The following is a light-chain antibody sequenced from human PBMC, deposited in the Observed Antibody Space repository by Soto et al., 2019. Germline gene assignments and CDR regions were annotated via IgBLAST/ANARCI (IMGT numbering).Light chain of an antibody. CDR1: QSVSSY. V-gene: IGKV3-11*01. CDR2: DAS. J-gene: IGKJ2*01. Sequence: EIVLTQSPDTLSLSPGERATLSCRASQSVSSYLAWYQQKPGQAPRLLIYDASNRATGIPARFSGSGSGTDFTLTISSLESEEFAVYYCQQRSNWPYTFGQGTKLEIK. CDR3: QQRSNWPYT.